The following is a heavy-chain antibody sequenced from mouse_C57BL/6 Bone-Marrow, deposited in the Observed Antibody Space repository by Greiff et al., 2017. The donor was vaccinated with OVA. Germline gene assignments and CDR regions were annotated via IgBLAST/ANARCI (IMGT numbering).Heavy chain of an antibody. J-gene: IGHJ1*03. CDR1: GFSLTRYG. Sequence: VKLQESGPGLVAPSQSLSITCTVSGFSLTRYGVDWVRQPPGKGLEWLGVIWGGGSTNYNSALMSRLSISKDNSKSQVFLKMNSLQTDDTAMYYCAKQGRNDWYFDVWGTGTTVTVSS. CDR3: AKQGRNDWYFDV. CDR2: IWGGGST. V-gene: IGHV2-9*01.